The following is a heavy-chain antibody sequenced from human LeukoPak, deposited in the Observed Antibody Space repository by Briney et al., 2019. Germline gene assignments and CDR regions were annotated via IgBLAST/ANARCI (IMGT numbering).Heavy chain of an antibody. J-gene: IGHJ4*02. CDR1: GFTFSDYY. V-gene: IGHV3-11*04. CDR2: IGSSGSTI. CDR3: TRARQYYDILTGFDY. D-gene: IGHD3-9*01. Sequence: GGSLRLSCAAFGFTFSDYYMSWIRQAPGKGLEWVAYIGSSGSTIYYADSVKGRFTISRDNSKNTLYLEVNSLRAEDTAVYYCTRARQYYDILTGFDYWGQGTLVTVSS.